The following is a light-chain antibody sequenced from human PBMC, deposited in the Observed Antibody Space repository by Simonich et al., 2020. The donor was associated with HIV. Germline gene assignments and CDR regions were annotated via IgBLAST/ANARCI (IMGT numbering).Light chain of an antibody. J-gene: IGKJ2*01. V-gene: IGKV1-33*01. Sequence: DIPMTQSPSSLSESVVDRVTITCQAKQDINNYLNWYQQKPGKAPKLLLYDASKLKTGVPSRFSGSGSGTDFSFTISSLQPEDVATYYCQQHDNLYTFGQGTKLEIK. CDR1: QDINNY. CDR3: QQHDNLYT. CDR2: DAS.